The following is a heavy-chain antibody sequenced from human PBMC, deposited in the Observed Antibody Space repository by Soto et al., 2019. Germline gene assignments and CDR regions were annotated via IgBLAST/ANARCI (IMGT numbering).Heavy chain of an antibody. J-gene: IGHJ4*02. CDR2: IDWDDEK. V-gene: IGHV2-70*11. CDR1: GFSLSTSGIC. D-gene: IGHD2-15*01. Sequence: GSGPTLVNPTQTLTLTCTFSGFSLSTSGICVSWIRQPPGKALEWLARIDWDDEKYNRTSLKTRLTISKDTSKNQVVLTITNIDPVDTATYYCARGIRGVPGSWGQGTLVTVSS. CDR3: ARGIRGVPGS.